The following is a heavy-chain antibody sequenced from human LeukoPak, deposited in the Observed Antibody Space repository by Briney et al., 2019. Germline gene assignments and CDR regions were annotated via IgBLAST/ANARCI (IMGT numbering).Heavy chain of an antibody. J-gene: IGHJ4*02. V-gene: IGHV3-21*01. CDR1: GFTFSSYS. CDR2: ISSSSSYI. Sequence: GGSLRLSCAASGFTFSSYSMNWVRQAPGKGLEWVSSISSSSSYIYYADSVKGRFTISRDNAKNSLYLQMNSLRAEDTAVYYCARGTVDTAMGPWNYWGQGTLVTVSS. CDR3: ARGTVDTAMGPWNY. D-gene: IGHD5-18*01.